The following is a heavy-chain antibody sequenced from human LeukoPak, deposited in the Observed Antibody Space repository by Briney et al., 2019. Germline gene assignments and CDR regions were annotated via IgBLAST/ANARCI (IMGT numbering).Heavy chain of an antibody. CDR2: INHSGST. CDR1: GGSFSGYY. V-gene: IGHV4-34*01. D-gene: IGHD6-19*01. CDR3: ARRVSSGWYWYFDL. J-gene: IGHJ2*01. Sequence: SETLSLTCAVYGGSFSGYYWSWIRQPPGKGLEWIGEINHSGSTNYNPSLKSRVTISVDTSKNQFSLKLSSVTAADTAVYYCARRVSSGWYWYFDLWGRGTLVTVSS.